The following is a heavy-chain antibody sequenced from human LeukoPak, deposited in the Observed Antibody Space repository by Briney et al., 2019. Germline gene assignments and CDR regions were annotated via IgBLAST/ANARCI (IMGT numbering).Heavy chain of an antibody. Sequence: GGSLRLSCAASGFTFSSYSMNWVRQAPGKGLEWVSAISGSGGSTYYADSVKGRFTISRDNSKNTLYLQMNSLRAEDTAVYYCAKPSDGSGSYPYYYMDVWGKGTTVTISS. CDR2: ISGSGGST. CDR1: GFTFSSYS. J-gene: IGHJ6*03. CDR3: AKPSDGSGSYPYYYMDV. D-gene: IGHD3-10*01. V-gene: IGHV3-23*01.